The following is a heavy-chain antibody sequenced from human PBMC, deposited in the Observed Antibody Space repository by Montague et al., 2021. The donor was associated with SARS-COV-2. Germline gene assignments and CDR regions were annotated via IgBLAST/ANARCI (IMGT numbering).Heavy chain of an antibody. Sequence: SETLSLTCTVSGGSISGYYWTWMRQPPGKGLEWLGHIYYTGSTKYNPSLKSRVTISIDTPKNQFSLKLRSVTAADTAVYFCARTRNTCFIANCVNYFGYWGKGALVTVSS. D-gene: IGHD1-1*01. CDR1: GGSISGYY. J-gene: IGHJ4*02. V-gene: IGHV4-59*01. CDR2: IYYTGST. CDR3: ARTRNTCFIANCVNYFGY.